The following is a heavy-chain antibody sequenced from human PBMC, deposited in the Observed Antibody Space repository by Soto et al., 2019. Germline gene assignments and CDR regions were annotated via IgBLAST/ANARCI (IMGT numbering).Heavy chain of an antibody. V-gene: IGHV1-18*01. CDR2: INAYNGDT. Sequence: QVQLVQSGAEVKKPGASVKVSCKASGYTFTSCGFSWVRQAPGQGLEWMAWINAYNGDTNYAQNLQGRVTMTTDTSTHTAYMELRSLRSDDTAVYYCARMGDVPYYYYGMDVWGQGTTVTVSS. D-gene: IGHD3-16*01. CDR1: GYTFTSCG. CDR3: ARMGDVPYYYYGMDV. J-gene: IGHJ6*02.